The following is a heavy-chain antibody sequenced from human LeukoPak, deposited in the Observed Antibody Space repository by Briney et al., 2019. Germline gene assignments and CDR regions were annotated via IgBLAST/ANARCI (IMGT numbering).Heavy chain of an antibody. CDR2: ISYDGSNK. D-gene: IGHD3-22*01. CDR1: GFTFSSYA. CDR3: AREQNYDSSGYYYFDY. Sequence: PGGSLRLSCAASGFTFSSYAMHWVRQAPGKGLEWVAVISYDGSNKYYADSVKGRFTISRDNSKNTLYLQMNSLRAEDTAVYYCAREQNYDSSGYYYFDYWGQGTLVTVSS. J-gene: IGHJ4*02. V-gene: IGHV3-30-3*01.